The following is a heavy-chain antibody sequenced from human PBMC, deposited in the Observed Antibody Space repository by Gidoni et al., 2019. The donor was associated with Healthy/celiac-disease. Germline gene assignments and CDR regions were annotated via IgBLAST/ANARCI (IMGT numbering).Heavy chain of an antibody. CDR2: TYYRSKWYN. CDR3: ARDRCSSTSCYRFYFDY. D-gene: IGHD2-2*01. J-gene: IGHJ4*02. V-gene: IGHV6-1*01. Sequence: QVQLQQSGPGLVKPSQTLSLTCAISGDSVSSNSAPWNWIRQSTSRGLEWLGRTYYRSKWYNDYAVSVKSRITINPDTSKNQFSLQLNSVTPEDTAVYYCARDRCSSTSCYRFYFDYWGQGTLVTVSS. CDR1: GDSVSSNSAP.